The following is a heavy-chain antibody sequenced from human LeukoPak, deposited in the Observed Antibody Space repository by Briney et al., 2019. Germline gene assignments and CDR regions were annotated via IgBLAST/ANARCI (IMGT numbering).Heavy chain of an antibody. CDR1: GGSFSGYY. Sequence: PSETLSLTCAVYGGSFSGYYWSWIRQPPGKGLEWIGEINHSGSTNYNPSLKSRVTISVDTSKNQFSLKLNSVTAADTAVYYCARGRRRIRPYYYGMDVWGQGTTVTVSS. J-gene: IGHJ6*02. D-gene: IGHD5-18*01. CDR2: INHSGST. CDR3: ARGRRRIRPYYYGMDV. V-gene: IGHV4-34*01.